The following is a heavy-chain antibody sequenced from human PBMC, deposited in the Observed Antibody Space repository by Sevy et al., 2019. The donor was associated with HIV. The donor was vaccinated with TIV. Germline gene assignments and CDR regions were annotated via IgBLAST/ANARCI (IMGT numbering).Heavy chain of an antibody. CDR3: AKAGEIVATTGDYYYYYYGMDV. CDR2: IRYDGSNK. CDR1: GFTFSSYG. Sequence: GGSLRLSCAASGFTFSSYGMHWVRQAPGKGLEWVAFIRYDGSNKYYADSVKGRFTISRANSKNTLYMQMNSLRAEDTAVYYCAKAGEIVATTGDYYYYYYGMDVWGQGTTVTVSS. D-gene: IGHD5-12*01. J-gene: IGHJ6*02. V-gene: IGHV3-30*02.